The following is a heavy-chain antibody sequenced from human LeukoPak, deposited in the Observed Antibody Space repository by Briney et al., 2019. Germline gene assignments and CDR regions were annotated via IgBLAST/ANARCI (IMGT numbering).Heavy chain of an antibody. CDR2: IYYSGST. Sequence: SETLSLTCTVSGGSISNYYWSWIRQPPGKGLEWVGYIYYSGSTNYNPSLKSRVTISVDTSKNQFSLKLSSVTAPDTAVYYCARSVDYGNYPVVGWFDPWGQGTLVTVSS. J-gene: IGHJ5*02. CDR3: ARSVDYGNYPVVGWFDP. D-gene: IGHD4-11*01. V-gene: IGHV4-59*01. CDR1: GGSISNYY.